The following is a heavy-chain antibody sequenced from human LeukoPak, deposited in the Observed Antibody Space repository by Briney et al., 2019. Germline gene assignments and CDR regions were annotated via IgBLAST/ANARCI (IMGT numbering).Heavy chain of an antibody. J-gene: IGHJ6*03. CDR1: GGTFSSYA. D-gene: IGHD2-2*01. CDR3: ASRPYAPGVYYYYMDV. Sequence: SVKVSCKASGGTFSSYAISWVRQAPGQGLEWMGGIIPIFGTANYAQKFQGRVTITTDESTSTAYMELSSLRSEDTAVYYCASRPYAPGVYYYYMDVWGKGTTVTVSS. V-gene: IGHV1-69*05. CDR2: IIPIFGTA.